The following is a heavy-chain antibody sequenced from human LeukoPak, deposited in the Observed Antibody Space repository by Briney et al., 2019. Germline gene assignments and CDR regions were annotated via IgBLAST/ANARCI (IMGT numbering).Heavy chain of an antibody. J-gene: IGHJ4*02. D-gene: IGHD2-15*01. Sequence: KPSETLSLTCTVSGGSISSYYWSWIRQPAGKGLEWIGRIYTSGSTNYNPSLKSRVTMSVDASKNQFSLKLSSVTAADTAVYYCAREEDCNGGSCYVVYWGQGTLVTVSS. V-gene: IGHV4-4*07. CDR1: GGSISSYY. CDR3: AREEDCNGGSCYVVY. CDR2: IYTSGST.